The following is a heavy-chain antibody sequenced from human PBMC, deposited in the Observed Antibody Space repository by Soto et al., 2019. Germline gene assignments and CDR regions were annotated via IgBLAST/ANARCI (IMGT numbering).Heavy chain of an antibody. CDR3: ANGGPTGGYFDY. Sequence: GGSLRLSCAASGFTFSSYGMHWVRQAPGKGLEWVAVISYDGSNKYYADSVKGRFTISRDNSKNTLYLQMNSLRAEDTAVYYCANGGPTGGYFDYWGQGTLVTVSS. V-gene: IGHV3-30*18. D-gene: IGHD3-16*01. J-gene: IGHJ4*02. CDR1: GFTFSSYG. CDR2: ISYDGSNK.